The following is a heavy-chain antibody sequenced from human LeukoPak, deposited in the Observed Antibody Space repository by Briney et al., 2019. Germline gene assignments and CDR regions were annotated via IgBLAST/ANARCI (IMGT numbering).Heavy chain of an antibody. V-gene: IGHV3-7*01. CDR2: IKQDGSEK. J-gene: IGHJ4*02. CDR1: GFTFSTYW. Sequence: PGGSLRLSCAASGFTFSTYWMSWVRQAPGKGLEWVANIKQDGSEKYYLDSVKGRFTISRDNAKNTLYLQMNSLRAEDTAVYYCARDGRGDLTWIRLSSPFDYWGQGTLVTVSS. D-gene: IGHD5-18*01. CDR3: ARDGRGDLTWIRLSSPFDY.